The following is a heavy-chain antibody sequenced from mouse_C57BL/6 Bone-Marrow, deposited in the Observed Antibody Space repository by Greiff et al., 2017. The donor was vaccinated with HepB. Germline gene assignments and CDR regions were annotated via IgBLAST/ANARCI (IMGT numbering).Heavy chain of an antibody. CDR1: GYTFTSYW. CDR2: IDPSDSYT. CDR3: ASGASSYGYFDV. V-gene: IGHV1-69*01. Sequence: VQLQQPGAELVMPGASVKLSCKASGYTFTSYWMHWVKQRPGQGLEWIGEIDPSDSYTNYNQKFKGKSTLTVDKSSSTAYMQLSSLTSEDSAVYYCASGASSYGYFDVWGTGTTVTVSS. D-gene: IGHD1-1*01. J-gene: IGHJ1*03.